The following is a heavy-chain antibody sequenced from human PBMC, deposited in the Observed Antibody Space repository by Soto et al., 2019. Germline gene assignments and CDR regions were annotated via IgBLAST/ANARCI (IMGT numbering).Heavy chain of an antibody. CDR3: AKSVSTSYALDY. CDR2: IFYTGIT. J-gene: IGHJ4*02. Sequence: LSLTCTVSGGSVSSGGYYWSWIRQPPGKGLEWIGHIFYTGITNYNPSLKSRVTISVDTSKNQFSLTLSSVTAADTAVYYCAKSVSTSYALDYWGQGTLVTVSS. D-gene: IGHD1-1*01. V-gene: IGHV4-61*08. CDR1: GGSVSSGGYY.